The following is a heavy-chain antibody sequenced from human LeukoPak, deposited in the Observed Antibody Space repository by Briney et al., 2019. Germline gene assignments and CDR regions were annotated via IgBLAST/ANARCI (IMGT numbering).Heavy chain of an antibody. V-gene: IGHV3-30*02. D-gene: IGHD1-26*01. CDR2: IWYDASNK. CDR1: GFTFSSYG. J-gene: IGHJ4*02. Sequence: GGSLRLSCAASGFTFSSYGMHWVRQAPGKGLEWVALIWYDASNKDYADSVKGRFTISRDDSKNTLFLQMNSLRAEDTAVYYCAREVGPFDYWGQGTLVTVSS. CDR3: AREVGPFDY.